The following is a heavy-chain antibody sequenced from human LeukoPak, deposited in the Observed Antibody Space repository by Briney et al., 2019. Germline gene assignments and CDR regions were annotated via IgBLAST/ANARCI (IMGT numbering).Heavy chain of an antibody. Sequence: SQTLSLTCTVSGGSISSGDYYWSWIRQPPGKGLEWIAYMYYSGSTYYNPSLKSRVTMSADTSKTQLSLKLSSVTAADTAVYYCARPYYYDSRIDPWGQGILVTVSS. CDR2: MYYSGST. CDR3: ARPYYYDSRIDP. J-gene: IGHJ5*02. CDR1: GGSISSGDYY. V-gene: IGHV4-30-4*01. D-gene: IGHD3-22*01.